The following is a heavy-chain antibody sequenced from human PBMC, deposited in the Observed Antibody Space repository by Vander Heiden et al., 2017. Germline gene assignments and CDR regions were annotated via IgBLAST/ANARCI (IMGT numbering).Heavy chain of an antibody. Sequence: QVQPQESGSGLVKPSQTLPLTCAVSGGSFTRCDYSWSWIRQPPGKGLEWIGYIYRSGSTHYNPSLKSRITISLDRSDNQVSLKLTSVTAADTAVYFCARGGVASSSATGSFDLWGQGTMVTVSS. CDR1: GGSFTRCDYS. J-gene: IGHJ3*01. D-gene: IGHD6-6*01. CDR2: IYRSGST. CDR3: ARGGVASSSATGSFDL. V-gene: IGHV4-30-2*01.